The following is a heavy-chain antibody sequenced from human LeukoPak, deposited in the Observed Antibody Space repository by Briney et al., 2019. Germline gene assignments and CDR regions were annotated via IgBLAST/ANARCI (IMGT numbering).Heavy chain of an antibody. CDR3: ARDSFRVATITFYYYYYMDV. J-gene: IGHJ6*03. D-gene: IGHD5-12*01. CDR1: GFTFSSYW. Sequence: GGSLRLSCAASGFTFSSYWMSWVRQAPGKGLEWVANIKQDGSEKYYVDPVKGRFTISRDNAKNSLYLQMNSLRAEDTAVYYRARDSFRVATITFYYYYYMDVWGKGTTVTVSS. V-gene: IGHV3-7*01. CDR2: IKQDGSEK.